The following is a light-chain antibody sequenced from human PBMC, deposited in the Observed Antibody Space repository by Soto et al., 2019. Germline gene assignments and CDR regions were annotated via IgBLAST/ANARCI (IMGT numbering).Light chain of an antibody. CDR2: EDN. J-gene: IGLJ1*01. Sequence: ELTQPPSVSVSPGQTARITCSGDALPTRFAHWYKQKAGHAPVQVIYEDNKRPSGIPERFSGSSSGTVATLVISEAQVEDEGDYYCFSPDKSGNLGVFGPGTKVTVL. CDR1: ALPTRF. V-gene: IGLV3-10*01. CDR3: FSPDKSGNLGV.